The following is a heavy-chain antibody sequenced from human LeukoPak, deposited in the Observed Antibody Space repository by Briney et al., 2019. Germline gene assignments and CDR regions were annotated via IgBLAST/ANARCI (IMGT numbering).Heavy chain of an antibody. CDR3: ARDLAWGAFDY. Sequence: GGSLRLSCAASGFTFSSYAMSWVRQAPGKGLEWVSTISGSGGSTYYADSVKGRFTISRDDSKNTLSLQMNSLRVEDTAVYYCARDLAWGAFDYWGQGTLVTVSS. CDR1: GFTFSSYA. D-gene: IGHD7-27*01. V-gene: IGHV3-23*01. CDR2: ISGSGGST. J-gene: IGHJ4*02.